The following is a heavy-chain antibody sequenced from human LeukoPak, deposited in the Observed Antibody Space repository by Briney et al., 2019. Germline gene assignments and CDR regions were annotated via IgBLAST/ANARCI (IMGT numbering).Heavy chain of an antibody. D-gene: IGHD5-24*01. J-gene: IGHJ3*02. Sequence: ASLEVSCKPSGYTFTGYYMHWVRQAPGQGLEWMGWINPNSGDTNYAQKFQGRVTMTRDTSISTAYMELSTLRSDDTAIYYCARESLQMQMASDALDIWGQGTMVTVSS. V-gene: IGHV1-2*02. CDR3: ARESLQMQMASDALDI. CDR1: GYTFTGYY. CDR2: INPNSGDT.